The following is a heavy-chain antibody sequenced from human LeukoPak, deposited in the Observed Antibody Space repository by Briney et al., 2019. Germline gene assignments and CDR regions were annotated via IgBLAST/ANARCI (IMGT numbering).Heavy chain of an antibody. D-gene: IGHD5-12*01. CDR2: ISGSGGST. J-gene: IGHJ5*02. V-gene: IGHV3-23*01. CDR1: GFTFSSYA. CDR3: AKDLYGYVSNWFDP. Sequence: GGSLRLSCAASGFTFSSYAMSRVRQAPGKGLEWVSAISGSGGSTYYADSVKGRFTISRDNSKNTLYLQMNSLRAEDTAVYYCAKDLYGYVSNWFDPWGQGTLVTVSS.